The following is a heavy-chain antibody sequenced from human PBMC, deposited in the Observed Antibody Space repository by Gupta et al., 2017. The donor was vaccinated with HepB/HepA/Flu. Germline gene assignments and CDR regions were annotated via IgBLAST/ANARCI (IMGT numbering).Heavy chain of an antibody. CDR2: ISYDGSNK. D-gene: IGHD3-9*01. Sequence: QVQPVESGGGVVQPGRSLRLSCAASGFTFSSYAMHWVRQAPGKGLEWVAVISYDGSNKYYADSVKGRFTFSRDNSKNTLYLQMNSLRAEDTAVYYCARVPGFYDILTGWSDDAFDIWGQGTMVTVSS. CDR3: ARVPGFYDILTGWSDDAFDI. J-gene: IGHJ3*02. V-gene: IGHV3-30-3*01. CDR1: GFTFSSYA.